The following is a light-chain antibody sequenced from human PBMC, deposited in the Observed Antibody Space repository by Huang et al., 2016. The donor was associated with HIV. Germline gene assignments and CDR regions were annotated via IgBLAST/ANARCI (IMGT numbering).Light chain of an antibody. J-gene: IGKJ2*02. CDR2: GAS. V-gene: IGKV3-15*01. CDR3: QQYNNGCT. Sequence: EIVMTQSPATLSVSPGERATLSCRASQSVSSYLAWYQQKPGQSPRLLIYGASTRATGIPARFSGSGSGTGFTLTISSLQSEDFVVYYCQQYNNGCTFGQGTKLEIK. CDR1: QSVSSY.